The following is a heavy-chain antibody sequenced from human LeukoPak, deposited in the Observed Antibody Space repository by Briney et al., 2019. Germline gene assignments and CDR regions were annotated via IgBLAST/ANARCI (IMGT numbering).Heavy chain of an antibody. J-gene: IGHJ6*02. Sequence: GGSLRLSCAASGFTFDDYAMHWVRQAPGKGLEWVSGISWDSGSIGYADSVKGRFTISRDNAKNSLYLQMNSLRTEDTALYYCTKDLYGGNGYYYYGMDVWGQGTTVTVSS. CDR1: GFTFDDYA. V-gene: IGHV3-9*01. CDR3: TKDLYGGNGYYYYGMDV. CDR2: ISWDSGSI. D-gene: IGHD4-23*01.